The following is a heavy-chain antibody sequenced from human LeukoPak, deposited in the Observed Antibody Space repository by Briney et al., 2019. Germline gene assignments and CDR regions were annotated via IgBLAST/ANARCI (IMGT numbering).Heavy chain of an antibody. CDR3: ARGGSGYFDY. Sequence: PGGSLRLPCAASGFTFSSYSMNWVRQAPGKGLEWVSSISSSSSYIYYADSVKGRFTISRDNAKNSLYLQMNSLRAEDTAVYYCARGGSGYFDYWGQGTLVTVSS. CDR1: GFTFSSYS. D-gene: IGHD3-22*01. CDR2: ISSSSSYI. J-gene: IGHJ4*02. V-gene: IGHV3-21*01.